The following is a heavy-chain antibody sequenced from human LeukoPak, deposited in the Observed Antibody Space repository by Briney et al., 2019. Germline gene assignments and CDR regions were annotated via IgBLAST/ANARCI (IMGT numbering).Heavy chain of an antibody. CDR1: GFTFSDYY. CDR3: AKTFYYALDL. Sequence: PGGSLRLSCAASGFTFSDYYMSWIRQAPGKGLEWISYISSSGTTIYYADSVKGRFTISRDNAKKSLYLQMNSLRAEDTAVYYCAKTFYYALDLWGRGTLVTVSS. CDR2: ISSSGTTI. J-gene: IGHJ2*01. V-gene: IGHV3-11*01. D-gene: IGHD1-26*01.